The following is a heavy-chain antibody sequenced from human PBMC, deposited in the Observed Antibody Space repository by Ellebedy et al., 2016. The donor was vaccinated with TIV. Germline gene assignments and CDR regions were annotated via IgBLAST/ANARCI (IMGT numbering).Heavy chain of an antibody. CDR1: GGTFSSYA. D-gene: IGHD3-22*01. J-gene: IGHJ2*01. CDR3: ASARITMIVVIDWYFDL. V-gene: IGHV1-69*13. Sequence: AASVKVSCKASGGTFSSYAISWVRQAPGQGLEWMGGIIPIFGTANYAQKFQGRVTITADESTSTAYMELSSLRSEDTAVYYCASARITMIVVIDWYFDLWGRGTLVTVSS. CDR2: IIPIFGTA.